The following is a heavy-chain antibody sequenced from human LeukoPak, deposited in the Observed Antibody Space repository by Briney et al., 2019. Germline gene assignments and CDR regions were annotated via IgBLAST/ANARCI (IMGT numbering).Heavy chain of an antibody. CDR2: ISGSGGST. Sequence: GGSLRLSCAASGFTFSSYAMSWVRQAPGKGLEWVSAISGSGGSTYYADSVKGRSTISRDNSKNTLYLQMNSLRAEDTAVYYCAKAAGLRYFDWLLLAFWGQGTLVTVSS. CDR3: AKAAGLRYFDWLLLAF. J-gene: IGHJ4*02. V-gene: IGHV3-23*01. CDR1: GFTFSSYA. D-gene: IGHD3-9*01.